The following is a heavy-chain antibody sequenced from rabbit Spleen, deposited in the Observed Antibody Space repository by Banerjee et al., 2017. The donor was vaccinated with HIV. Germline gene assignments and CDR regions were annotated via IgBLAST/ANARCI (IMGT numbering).Heavy chain of an antibody. CDR3: ARGSATMTLVITGYYLTL. D-gene: IGHD2-1*01. CDR1: GFSFSSSYY. V-gene: IGHV1S40*01. CDR2: IYADSSGST. Sequence: QSLEESGGDLVKPGASLTLTCTASGFSFSSSYYMCWVRQAPGKGLECIACIYADSSGSTYYANWAKGRFTISKSSSTTVTLQMTSLTAVDTATYFCARGSATMTLVITGYYLTLWGQGTLVTVS. J-gene: IGHJ4*01.